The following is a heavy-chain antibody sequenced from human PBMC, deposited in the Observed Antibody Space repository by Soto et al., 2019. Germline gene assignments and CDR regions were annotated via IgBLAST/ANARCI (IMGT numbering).Heavy chain of an antibody. CDR2: ISYDGSNK. Sequence: PGGSLRLSCAACGFTFSSYAMHWVRQAPGKGLEWVAVISYDGSNKYYADSVKGRFTISRDNSKNTLYLQMNSLRAEDTAVYYCARDDSSGYYHDAFDIWGQGTMVTVSS. CDR1: GFTFSSYA. J-gene: IGHJ3*02. V-gene: IGHV3-30-3*01. CDR3: ARDDSSGYYHDAFDI. D-gene: IGHD3-22*01.